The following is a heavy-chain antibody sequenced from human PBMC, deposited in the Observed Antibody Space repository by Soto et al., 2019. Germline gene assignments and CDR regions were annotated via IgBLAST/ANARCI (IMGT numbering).Heavy chain of an antibody. D-gene: IGHD3-16*01. V-gene: IGHV1-18*04. CDR2: ISAYNGNT. J-gene: IGHJ6*02. Sequence: ASVKVSCKASGYTFTSYGISWVRQAPGQGLEWMGWISAYNGNTNYAQKLQGRVTMTTDTSTSTAYMELRSLRSDDTAVYYCAGFRGVMDYYYGMDVWGQGTTVTVSS. CDR1: GYTFTSYG. CDR3: AGFRGVMDYYYGMDV.